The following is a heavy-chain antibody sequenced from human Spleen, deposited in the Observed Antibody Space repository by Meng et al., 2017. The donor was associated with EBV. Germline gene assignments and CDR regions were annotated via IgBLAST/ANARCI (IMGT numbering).Heavy chain of an antibody. CDR1: GYTFTNYH. Sequence: VMLVQSGGEVKKPGAPVKVSCKASGYTFTNYHMNWVRQAPGKGLEWVAVISFDGGNKYYADSVKGRFTISRDNSKNTLYLQMNSLRAEDTAVYYCARGTADKTYYFDYWGQGTLVTVSS. D-gene: IGHD1-1*01. V-gene: IGHV3-30-3*01. CDR2: ISFDGGNK. CDR3: ARGTADKTYYFDY. J-gene: IGHJ4*02.